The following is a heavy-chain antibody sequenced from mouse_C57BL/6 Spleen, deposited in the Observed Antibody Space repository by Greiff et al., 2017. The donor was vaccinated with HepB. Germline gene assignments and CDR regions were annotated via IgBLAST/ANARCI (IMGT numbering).Heavy chain of an antibody. V-gene: IGHV1-22*01. J-gene: IGHJ1*03. CDR3: AMNYYGSSYHWYFDV. CDR2: INPNNGGT. Sequence: EVKLMESGPELVKPGASVKMSCKASGYTFTDYNMHWVKQSHGKSLEWIGYINPNNGGTSYNQKFKGKATLTVNKSSSTAYMELRSLTSEDSAVYYCAMNYYGSSYHWYFDVWGTGTTVTVSS. D-gene: IGHD1-1*01. CDR1: GYTFTDYN.